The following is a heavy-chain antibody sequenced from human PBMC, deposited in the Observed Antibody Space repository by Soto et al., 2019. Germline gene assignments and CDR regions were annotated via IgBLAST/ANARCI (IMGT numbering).Heavy chain of an antibody. CDR2: IHGSGGSA. Sequence: EVQLLESGGGLVQPGGSLRLYCAASGFTFRNYAMSWVRQAPGKGLEWVSAIHGSGGSAYYADSVKGRFTVSRDDSKKTLYLQMISLRVDDTAFYYCAKDAVAVNGEWDLFDPWGQGTLVTVS. J-gene: IGHJ5*02. CDR1: GFTFRNYA. V-gene: IGHV3-23*01. D-gene: IGHD3-10*01. CDR3: AKDAVAVNGEWDLFDP.